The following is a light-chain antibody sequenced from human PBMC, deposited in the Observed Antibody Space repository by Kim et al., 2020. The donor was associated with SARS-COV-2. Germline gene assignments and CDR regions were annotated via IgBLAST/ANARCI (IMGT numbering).Light chain of an antibody. CDR1: SSDVGGYNY. J-gene: IGLJ1*01. CDR2: EVS. V-gene: IGLV2-8*01. CDR3: SSYAGSSNCV. Sequence: QSALTQPPSASGSPGQSVTISCTGTSSDVGGYNYVSWYQQHPGKAPKLMIYEVSKRPSGDPDRFSGSKSGNTASLTVSGLEAEDEADYYCSSYAGSSNCVFGAGTKVTVL.